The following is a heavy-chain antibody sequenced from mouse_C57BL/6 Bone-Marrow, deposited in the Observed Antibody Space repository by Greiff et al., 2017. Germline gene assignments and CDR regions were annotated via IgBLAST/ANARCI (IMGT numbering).Heavy chain of an antibody. CDR2: FHPSNDAT. V-gene: IGHV1-47*01. CDR3: ARGGNYGGYYIDY. CDR1: GYTFTTYP. Sequence: VQLQQSGAELVKPGASVKMSCKASGYTFTTYPIEWMKQNHGKSLEWIGNFHPSNDATKYNEKFKCKATLTVEKSSSTVYLALSRLTSDDSAVYYCARGGNYGGYYIDYWGQGTTLTVSS. J-gene: IGHJ2*01. D-gene: IGHD2-1*01.